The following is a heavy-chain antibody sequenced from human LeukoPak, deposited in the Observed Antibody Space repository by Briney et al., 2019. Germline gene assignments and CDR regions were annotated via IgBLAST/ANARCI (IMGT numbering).Heavy chain of an antibody. Sequence: GGSLRLSCVAPGFTISTYAMRWARQAPGKGLEWVSVISDSGGTAYYADSVKGRFTISRDNSKNTVYLQMSSLRAEDTAVYYCAKDWVATINYFDYWGQGTLVTVSS. CDR1: GFTISTYA. D-gene: IGHD5-24*01. V-gene: IGHV3-23*01. CDR3: AKDWVATINYFDY. CDR2: ISDSGGTA. J-gene: IGHJ4*02.